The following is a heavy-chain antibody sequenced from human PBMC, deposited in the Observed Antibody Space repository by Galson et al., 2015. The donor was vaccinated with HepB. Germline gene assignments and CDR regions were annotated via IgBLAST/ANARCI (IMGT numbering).Heavy chain of an antibody. CDR1: GFTFDDYA. CDR2: ISWNSGSI. J-gene: IGHJ3*02. Sequence: SLRLSCAASGFTFDDYAMHWVRQAPGKGLEWVSGISWNSGSIGYAASVKGRLTISRDNAKNSLYLQMNSLRAEDTALYYCAKDKGPQGYDAFDIWGQGTMVTVSS. D-gene: IGHD2-15*01. V-gene: IGHV3-9*01. CDR3: AKDKGPQGYDAFDI.